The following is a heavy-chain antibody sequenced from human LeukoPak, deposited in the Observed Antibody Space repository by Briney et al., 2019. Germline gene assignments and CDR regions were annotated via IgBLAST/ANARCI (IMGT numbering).Heavy chain of an antibody. CDR1: GFTFGDYG. CDR3: TRDWWRLGFDY. Sequence: GGSLRLSCTAFGFTFGDYGLSWFRQAPRKGQEWIGFIRSKKVLGGAIEYAASVKGRFTFSRDDSKSIAYLQMNDLRTDDTAVYYCTRDWWRLGFDYWGQGTLVTVSS. V-gene: IGHV3-49*03. J-gene: IGHJ4*02. CDR2: IRSKKVLGGAI. D-gene: IGHD2-21*02.